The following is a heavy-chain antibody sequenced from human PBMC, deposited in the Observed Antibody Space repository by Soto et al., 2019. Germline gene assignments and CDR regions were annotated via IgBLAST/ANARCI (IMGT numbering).Heavy chain of an antibody. CDR3: ARVPLVAVAGRDAFDI. V-gene: IGHV3-23*01. CDR1: GFTFRSYA. CDR2: LLRSGSST. D-gene: IGHD6-19*01. J-gene: IGHJ3*02. Sequence: GGSLRLSCAASGFTFRSYAMSWARQAPGKGLEWVSSLLRSGSSTYYADSVKGRFTISSDNAKNSLYLQMNSLRAEDTAVYYCARVPLVAVAGRDAFDIWGQGTMVTVSS.